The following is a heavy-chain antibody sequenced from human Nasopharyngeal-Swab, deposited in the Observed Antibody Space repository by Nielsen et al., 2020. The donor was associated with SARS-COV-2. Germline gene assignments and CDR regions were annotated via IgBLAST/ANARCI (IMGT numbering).Heavy chain of an antibody. CDR3: ARGLYDGSGLLDS. Sequence: SETLSLTCTVSGYSINSHFWSWIRQPPGKGLDWIGYISYGGSTNYNPSLRSRVTISVDTSKIQFSLKLTSVTAADTAVYYCARGLYDGSGLLDSWGHGTLVTVSS. J-gene: IGHJ5*01. V-gene: IGHV4-59*11. CDR2: ISYGGST. CDR1: GYSINSHF. D-gene: IGHD3-22*01.